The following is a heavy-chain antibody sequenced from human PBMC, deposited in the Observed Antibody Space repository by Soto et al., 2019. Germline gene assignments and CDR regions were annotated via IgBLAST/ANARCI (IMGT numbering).Heavy chain of an antibody. CDR2: MNPNSGNT. V-gene: IGHV1-8*01. Sequence: QVQLVQSGAEVKKPGASVKVSCKASGYTFTTYDINWVRQATGQGLEWMGWMNPNSGNTGYAQKFQGRVTMTRNTSISTDYMELSSLRSEDTAVYYCARDASGWYELDYWGQGILVTGSS. CDR3: ARDASGWYELDY. D-gene: IGHD6-19*01. J-gene: IGHJ4*02. CDR1: GYTFTTYD.